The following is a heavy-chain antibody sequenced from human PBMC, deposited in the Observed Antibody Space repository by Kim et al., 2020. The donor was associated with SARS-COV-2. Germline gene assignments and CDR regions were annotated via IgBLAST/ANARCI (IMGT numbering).Heavy chain of an antibody. CDR1: GYSFTSYW. D-gene: IGHD3-22*01. V-gene: IGHV5-51*01. Sequence: GESLKISCKGSGYSFTSYWIGWVRQMPGKGLEWMGIIYPGDSDTRYSPSFQGQVTISADKSISTAYLQWSSLKASDTAMYYCARLGGWGYDSSGYYSDYFDYWGQGTLVTVSS. CDR2: IYPGDSDT. CDR3: ARLGGWGYDSSGYYSDYFDY. J-gene: IGHJ4*02.